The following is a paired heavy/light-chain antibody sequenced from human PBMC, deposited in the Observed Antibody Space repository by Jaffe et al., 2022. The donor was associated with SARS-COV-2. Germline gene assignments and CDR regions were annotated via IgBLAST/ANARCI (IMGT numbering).Light chain of an antibody. CDR2: DND. CDR3: GAWDSSLNAYV. CDR1: TSNIGENF. Sequence: QSILTQPPSVSAAPGQMVTISCSGGTSNIGENFVAWYQKFPETAPKLLVYDNDQRPSGIPDRISGSKSGTSATLGITGLQTGDEADYYCGAWDSSLNAYVFGSGTKVTVL. J-gene: IGLJ1*01. V-gene: IGLV1-51*01.
Heavy chain of an antibody. V-gene: IGHV4-34*02. Sequence: QVHLQQWGAGLLKPSETLSLTCSIYDGSYIGYYWTWIRQPPGKGLEWIGDIHHGGGTNYNPSLKSRVTISVDTSNFQFSLKLSSVTAADTAMYYCARGRVRCDLWGRGTLVTVSS. D-gene: IGHD3-10*01. J-gene: IGHJ2*01. CDR1: DGSYIGYY. CDR3: ARGRVRCDL. CDR2: IHHGGGT.